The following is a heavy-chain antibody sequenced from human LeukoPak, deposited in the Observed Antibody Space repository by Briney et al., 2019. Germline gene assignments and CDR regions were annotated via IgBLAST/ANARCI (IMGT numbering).Heavy chain of an antibody. V-gene: IGHV5-51*01. Sequence: GESLKISCQGFGYTFTTSWIGWVRQLPGKGLEWMAIIYAGNSDTRYSPSFQGQVTISSDKSISTAYLQWSSLKASDTAMYYCARGDVVVVPAGIGYNWFDSWGQGTLVTVSS. CDR3: ARGDVVVVPAGIGYNWFDS. J-gene: IGHJ5*01. D-gene: IGHD2-2*01. CDR2: IYAGNSDT. CDR1: GYTFTTSW.